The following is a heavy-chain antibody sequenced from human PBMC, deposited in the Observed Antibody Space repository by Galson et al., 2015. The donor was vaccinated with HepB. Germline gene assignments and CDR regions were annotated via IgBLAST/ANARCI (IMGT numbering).Heavy chain of an antibody. CDR3: ARVGTKVRGAIISHYYYYYGMDV. J-gene: IGHJ6*02. CDR2: ISVYNGNT. V-gene: IGHV1-18*01. CDR1: GSTFSSYG. D-gene: IGHD3-10*01. Sequence: SVKVSCKASGSTFSSYGTSWVRQAPGQGLEWMGWISVYNGNTNYAQKFQGRVTMTTDTSTSTAYMELRSLRSDDTAVYYCARVGTKVRGAIISHYYYYYGMDVWGQGTTVTVSS.